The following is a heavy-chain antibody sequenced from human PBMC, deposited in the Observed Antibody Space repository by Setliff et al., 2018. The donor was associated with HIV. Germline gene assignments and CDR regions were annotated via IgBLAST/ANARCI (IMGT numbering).Heavy chain of an antibody. Sequence: SETLSLTCAVSGASISDIIWWSWVRQFPGKGLEWIGEMYHSGTTKYNPSLKSRVTISLDKAKNQFSLKLTSMTAADTAIYYCAGDHNSGTLHAFDLWGQGTKVTVSS. CDR3: AGDHNSGTLHAFDL. D-gene: IGHD1-26*01. CDR2: MYHSGTT. V-gene: IGHV4-4*02. CDR1: GASISDIIW. J-gene: IGHJ3*01.